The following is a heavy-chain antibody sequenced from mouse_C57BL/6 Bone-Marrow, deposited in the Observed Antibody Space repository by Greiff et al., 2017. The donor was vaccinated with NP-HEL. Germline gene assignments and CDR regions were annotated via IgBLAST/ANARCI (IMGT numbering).Heavy chain of an antibody. V-gene: IGHV5-15*01. Sequence: VQLQQSGGGLVQPGGSLKLSCAASGFTFSDYGMAWVRQAPRKGPEWVAFISNLAYSIYYADTVTGRFTISRENAKNTLYLEMSSLRSEDTAMYYCARGDGNSFAYWGQGTLVTVSA. D-gene: IGHD2-1*01. CDR1: GFTFSDYG. CDR3: ARGDGNSFAY. CDR2: ISNLAYSI. J-gene: IGHJ3*01.